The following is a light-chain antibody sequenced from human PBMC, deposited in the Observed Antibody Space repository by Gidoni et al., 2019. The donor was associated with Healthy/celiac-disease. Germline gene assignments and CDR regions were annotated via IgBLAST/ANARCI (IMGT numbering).Light chain of an antibody. Sequence: SALTQPASVSVSPGQSITISCTGTSSDVGSYNLVSWYQQHPGKAPKLMIYEVSKRPSGVSNRFSGSKSGNTASLTISALQAEDEADYYCCSYAGSSTLVFGGGTKLTVL. CDR1: SSDVGSYNL. CDR2: EVS. J-gene: IGLJ3*02. V-gene: IGLV2-23*02. CDR3: CSYAGSSTLV.